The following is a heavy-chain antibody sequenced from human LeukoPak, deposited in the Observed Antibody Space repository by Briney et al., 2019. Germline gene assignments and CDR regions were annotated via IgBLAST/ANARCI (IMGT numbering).Heavy chain of an antibody. J-gene: IGHJ4*02. V-gene: IGHV4-39*07. CDR1: GGSISTSNYY. CDR3: ARGFTSVDTAMVRYFDY. Sequence: SQTLSLTCTVSGGSISTSNYYWGWIRQPPGKGLEWIGNIFYSGSTYYSPSVKSRVTISLDTSRNQSSLQLSSVTAADTAVYYCARGFTSVDTAMVRYFDYWGQGTLVTVSS. D-gene: IGHD5-18*01. CDR2: IFYSGST.